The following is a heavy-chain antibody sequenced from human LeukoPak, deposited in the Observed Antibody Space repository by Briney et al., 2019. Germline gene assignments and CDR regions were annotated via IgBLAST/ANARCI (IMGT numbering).Heavy chain of an antibody. CDR3: ARGTAVSTSCYESRPCYYYMDV. V-gene: IGHV4-61*01. CDR2: IYYSGST. Sequence: PSETLSLTCTVSGGSISTSNYYWSWIRQPPGKGLEWIGYIYYSGSTNYNPSLKSRVTMSVDTSKNQFSLKLSSVTAADTAVYYCARGTAVSTSCYESRPCYYYMDVWGKGTTVTVSS. D-gene: IGHD2-2*01. CDR1: GGSISTSNYY. J-gene: IGHJ6*03.